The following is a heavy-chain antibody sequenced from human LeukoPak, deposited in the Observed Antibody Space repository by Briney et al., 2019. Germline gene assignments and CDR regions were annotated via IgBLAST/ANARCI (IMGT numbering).Heavy chain of an antibody. J-gene: IGHJ4*02. CDR2: SYHSGSS. Sequence: SETLSLTCIVSGYSINSGYHWGWIRRPPGQGLEWIGRSYHSGSSYYNPSLKRRVTISIDTSKNQFPLKLCSVTAADAAVYYCARHYLYDTSGDGTYYFDYWGQGTLVTVSS. CDR1: GYSINSGYH. D-gene: IGHD3-22*01. V-gene: IGHV4-38-2*02. CDR3: ARHYLYDTSGDGTYYFDY.